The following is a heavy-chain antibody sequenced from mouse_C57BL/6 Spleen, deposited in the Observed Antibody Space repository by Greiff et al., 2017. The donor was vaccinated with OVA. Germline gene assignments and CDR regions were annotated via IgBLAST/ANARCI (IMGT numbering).Heavy chain of an antibody. CDR2: MSYDGSN. CDR1: GYSITSGYY. J-gene: IGHJ3*01. Sequence: ESGPGLVKPSQSLSLTCSVTGYSITSGYYWNWIRQFPGNKLEWMGYMSYDGSNNYNPSLKNRISITRDTSKNQFFLKLNSVTTEDTATYYCAREEDGNYVGFAYWGQGTLVTVSA. CDR3: AREEDGNYVGFAY. D-gene: IGHD2-1*01. V-gene: IGHV3-6*01.